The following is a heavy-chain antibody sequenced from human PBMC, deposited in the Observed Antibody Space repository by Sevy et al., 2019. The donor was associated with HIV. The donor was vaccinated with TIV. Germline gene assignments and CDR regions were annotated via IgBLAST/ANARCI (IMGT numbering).Heavy chain of an antibody. D-gene: IGHD6-13*01. J-gene: IGHJ6*03. Sequence: GGSLRLSCAASGFTFSSYGMHWVRQAPGKGLEWVAVISYDGSNKYYADSVKGRFTISRDNSKNTLYLQMNSLRAEDTAVYYCAKDSSSSWASGGYYYYYMDVWGKRTTVTVSS. CDR1: GFTFSSYG. CDR3: AKDSSSSWASGGYYYYYMDV. CDR2: ISYDGSNK. V-gene: IGHV3-30*18.